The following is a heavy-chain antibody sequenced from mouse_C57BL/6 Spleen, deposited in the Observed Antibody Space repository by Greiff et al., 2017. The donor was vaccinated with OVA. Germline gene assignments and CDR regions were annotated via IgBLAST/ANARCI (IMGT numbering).Heavy chain of an antibody. CDR3: ARYLYYGSTLFAY. Sequence: VQLQQPGAELVRPGSSVKLSCKASGYTFTSYWMHWVKQRPIHGLEWIGNIDPSDSETHYNQKFKDKATLTVDKSSSTAYMQLSSLTSEDSAVYYCARYLYYGSTLFAYWGQGTLVTVSA. CDR1: GYTFTSYW. D-gene: IGHD1-1*01. V-gene: IGHV1-52*01. J-gene: IGHJ3*01. CDR2: IDPSDSET.